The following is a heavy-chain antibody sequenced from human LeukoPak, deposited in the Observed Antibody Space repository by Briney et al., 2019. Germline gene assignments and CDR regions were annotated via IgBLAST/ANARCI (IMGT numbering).Heavy chain of an antibody. Sequence: KAGESLKISCKGSGYSFTSYWIGWVRQMPGKGLEWMAIIYPDDSDTRYSPSFQGQVTITADKSINTAYLQWTSLKASDNAMYYCARRSGTRAFDVWGQGTMVTVSS. CDR3: ARRSGTRAFDV. CDR1: GYSFTSYW. CDR2: IYPDDSDT. D-gene: IGHD1-26*01. J-gene: IGHJ3*01. V-gene: IGHV5-51*01.